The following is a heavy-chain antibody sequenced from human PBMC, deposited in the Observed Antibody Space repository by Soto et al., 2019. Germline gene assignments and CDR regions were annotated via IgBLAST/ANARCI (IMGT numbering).Heavy chain of an antibody. D-gene: IGHD4-4*01. CDR2: ISCSGGST. J-gene: IGHJ6*02. CDR1: GFTFSSYA. Sequence: PGGSLRLSCAASGFTFSSYAMSWVRQAPGKGLEWVSAISCSGGSTYYADSVKGRFTISRDNAKNTPYLQMNSLRAEDTAEYYCAVGESNYGPGYYYYGMDVWGQGTTVTVSS. V-gene: IGHV3-23*01. CDR3: AVGESNYGPGYYYYGMDV.